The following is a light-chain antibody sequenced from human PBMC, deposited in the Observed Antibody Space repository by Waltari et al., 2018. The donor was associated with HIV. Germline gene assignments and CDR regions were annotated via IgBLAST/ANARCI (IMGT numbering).Light chain of an antibody. CDR3: QQFADLPLT. CDR2: DAS. J-gene: IGKJ4*01. CDR1: QDIRHY. Sequence: GDKVTITCQASQDIRHYLNWYQKKPGKAPKLLIFDASKLHTGVPSRFSGSGSGTDLTFTITSLQPEDIGTYYCQQFADLPLTFGGGTQVEIK. V-gene: IGKV1-33*01.